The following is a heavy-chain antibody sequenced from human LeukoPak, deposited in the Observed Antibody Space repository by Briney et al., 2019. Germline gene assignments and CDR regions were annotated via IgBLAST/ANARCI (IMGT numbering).Heavy chain of an antibody. D-gene: IGHD5-12*01. CDR2: ISRTGGST. J-gene: IGHJ4*02. V-gene: IGHV3-64D*06. CDR3: VKDRDTGYDSLDY. CDR1: GFTFTSYA. Sequence: PGGSLSLSCSASGFTFTSYAMHWVRQAPGKGLEYVSAISRTGGSTYYADSVKGRFTISRDNSKNTLYLQMSSLRAEDTAVYYCVKDRDTGYDSLDYWGQGTLVTVSS.